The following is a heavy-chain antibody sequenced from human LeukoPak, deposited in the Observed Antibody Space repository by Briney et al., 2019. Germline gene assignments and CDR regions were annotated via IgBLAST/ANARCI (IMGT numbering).Heavy chain of an antibody. V-gene: IGHV4-59*01. CDR1: GGSISSYY. J-gene: IGHJ6*03. CDR3: ARVGLSDALSYYYYYYMDV. CDR2: IYYSGST. D-gene: IGHD6-25*01. Sequence: SETLSLTCTVSGGSISSYYWSWIRQPPGKGLEWIGYIYYSGSTNYNPSLKSRATISVDTSKNQFSLKLSSVTAADTAVYYCARVGLSDALSYYYYYYMDVWGKGTTVTVSS.